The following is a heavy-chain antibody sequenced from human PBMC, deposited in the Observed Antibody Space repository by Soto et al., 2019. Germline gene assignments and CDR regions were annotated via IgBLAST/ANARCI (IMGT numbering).Heavy chain of an antibody. D-gene: IGHD5-12*01. CDR3: AKAQWLLGGDYFDS. V-gene: IGHV3-23*01. J-gene: IGHJ4*02. CDR2: ISDTVGTT. CDR1: GFIFGAYA. Sequence: EVQLLESGGGLVQPGGSLRLSCEASGFIFGAYAMAWVRQAPGKGLEWVATISDTVGTTYYADSVKGRFTISRDKSKHTVFLQMSSLRVDDTAVYYCAKAQWLLGGDYFDSWGQATLVTVSS.